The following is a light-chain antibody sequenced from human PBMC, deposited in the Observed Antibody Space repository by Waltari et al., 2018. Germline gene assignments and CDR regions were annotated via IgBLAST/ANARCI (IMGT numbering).Light chain of an antibody. CDR2: DAS. J-gene: IGKJ4*01. CDR3: QQYDNLPLT. Sequence: IQITQSPSSLYASVGDRVTITCQASQDISNYLNWYQQKPGKAPKLLFYDASNLETGVPSRFSGSGSGTDFTFTISSLQPEDIATYYCQQYDNLPLTFGGGTKVEIK. CDR1: QDISNY. V-gene: IGKV1-33*01.